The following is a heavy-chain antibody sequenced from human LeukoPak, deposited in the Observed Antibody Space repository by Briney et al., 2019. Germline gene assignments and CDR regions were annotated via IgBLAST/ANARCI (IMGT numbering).Heavy chain of an antibody. D-gene: IGHD4-17*01. CDR2: ISSGDNTI. V-gene: IGHV3-48*03. CDR1: AFTFSSYE. Sequence: GGSLRLSCAASAFTFSSYEMNSVRQAPGKWLGWVSYISSGDNTIYYAHSVKGRFTISRDNAKNSLYLQMNSLRAEDTAVYYCARENYGDYGDAFDIWGQGTMVTVSS. J-gene: IGHJ3*02. CDR3: ARENYGDYGDAFDI.